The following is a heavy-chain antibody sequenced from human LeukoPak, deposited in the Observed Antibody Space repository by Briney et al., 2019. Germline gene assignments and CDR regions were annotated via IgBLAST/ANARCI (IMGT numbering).Heavy chain of an antibody. CDR2: IIPIFGTA. CDR1: GGTFSSYA. CDR3: ARGGKYYYDSSGLLDY. Sequence: ASVKVSCKASGGTFSSYAISWVRQAPGQGLEWMGSIIPIFGTANYAQTFKGRVTITTDESKSTAYMELSSLRSEDTAVYYCARGGKYYYDSSGLLDYWGQGTLVTVSS. D-gene: IGHD3-22*01. J-gene: IGHJ4*02. V-gene: IGHV1-69*05.